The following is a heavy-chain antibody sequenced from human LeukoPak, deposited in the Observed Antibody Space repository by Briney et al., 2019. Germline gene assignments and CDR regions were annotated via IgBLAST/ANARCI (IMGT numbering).Heavy chain of an antibody. J-gene: IGHJ5*02. V-gene: IGHV1-2*02. CDR3: AREPRYQLLYNWFDP. CDR2: INPNSGGT. D-gene: IGHD2-2*01. Sequence: ASVKVSCKASGYTFTGYYMHWVRQAPGQGLEWMGWINPNSGGTNYAQKFRGRVTMTRDTSISTAYMELSRLRSDDTAVYYCAREPRYQLLYNWFDPWGQGTLVTVSS. CDR1: GYTFTGYY.